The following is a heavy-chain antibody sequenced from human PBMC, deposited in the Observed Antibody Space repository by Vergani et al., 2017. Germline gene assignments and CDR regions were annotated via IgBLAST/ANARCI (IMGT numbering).Heavy chain of an antibody. J-gene: IGHJ6*03. V-gene: IGHV3-23*01. CDR1: GFTFSSYA. Sequence: EVQLLESGGGLVQPGGSLRLSCAASGFTFSSYAMSWVRPAPGKGLEWVSGISVSGGSTYYADSVKGRFTISRENSKNTLSLQMNSLRAEDTAVYYCASFCSSTSCDGAGYYMCGWRKGTSVSVSS. D-gene: IGHD2-2*01. CDR2: ISVSGGST. CDR3: ASFCSSTSCDGAGYYMCG.